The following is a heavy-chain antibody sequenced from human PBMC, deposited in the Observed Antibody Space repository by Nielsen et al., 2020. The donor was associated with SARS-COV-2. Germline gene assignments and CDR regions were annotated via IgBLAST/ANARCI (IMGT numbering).Heavy chain of an antibody. V-gene: IGHV3-23*01. CDR1: GFTFNDYS. J-gene: IGHJ4*02. Sequence: GGSLRLFCAASGFTFNDYSMFWVRQAPVKGLEWVSAIIPSGGNTYYTDSVKGRFTISRDNSKNTLYLQMNSLRAEDTAIYHCAKGRLGGYDFDYWGQGTQVTVSS. CDR3: AKGRLGGYDFDY. D-gene: IGHD5-12*01. CDR2: IIPSGGNT.